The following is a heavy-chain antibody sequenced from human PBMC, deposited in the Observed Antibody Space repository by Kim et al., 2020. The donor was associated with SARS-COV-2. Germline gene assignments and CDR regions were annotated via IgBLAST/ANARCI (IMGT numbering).Heavy chain of an antibody. D-gene: IGHD2-21*01. J-gene: IGHJ4*02. V-gene: IGHV4-39*01. Sequence: RVTISVDTSKNQFSLKLSSVTAADTAVYYCARQGLGAYCGGDCYTGFDYWGQGTLVTVSS. CDR3: ARQGLGAYCGGDCYTGFDY.